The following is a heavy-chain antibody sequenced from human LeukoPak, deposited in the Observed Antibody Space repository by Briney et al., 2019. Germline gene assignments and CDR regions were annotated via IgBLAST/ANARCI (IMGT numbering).Heavy chain of an antibody. CDR1: GGSFSGYY. Sequence: SETLSLTCAVSGGSFSGYYWSWIRQPPGKGLEWIGEINHSGSTTYNPSLKSRVTISVDTSNNQFSLKLSSVTAADTAVYYCARGRPVRLDYWGQGTLVTVSS. V-gene: IGHV4-34*01. J-gene: IGHJ4*02. CDR2: INHSGST. CDR3: ARGRPVRLDY.